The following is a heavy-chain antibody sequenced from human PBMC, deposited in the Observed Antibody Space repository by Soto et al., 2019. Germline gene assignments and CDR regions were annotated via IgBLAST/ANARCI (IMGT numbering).Heavy chain of an antibody. V-gene: IGHV1-18*01. CDR2: ISAYNGNT. J-gene: IGHJ5*02. CDR1: VYTFTSYG. CDR3: ARVGITIFGVVSRNWFDP. D-gene: IGHD3-3*01. Sequence: GASLKVSCKASVYTFTSYGISWVRQSPCQGLEWMGWISAYNGNTNYAQKLQGRATMTTDTSTSTAYMELRSLRSDDTAVYYCARVGITIFGVVSRNWFDPWGQGTLVTVSS.